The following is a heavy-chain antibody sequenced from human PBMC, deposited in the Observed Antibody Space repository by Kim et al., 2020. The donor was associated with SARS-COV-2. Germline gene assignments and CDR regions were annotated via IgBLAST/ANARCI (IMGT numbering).Heavy chain of an antibody. CDR2: IYYSGST. V-gene: IGHV4-39*01. J-gene: IGHJ3*02. Sequence: SETLSLTCTVSGGSISSSSYYWGWIRQPPGKGLEWIGSIYYSGSTYYNPSLKSRVTISVDTSKNQFSLKLSSVTAADTAVYYCASPPTPHYPKQQLDLGGIGAFDIWGQGTMVTVSS. D-gene: IGHD6-13*01. CDR1: GGSISSSSYY. CDR3: ASPPTPHYPKQQLDLGGIGAFDI.